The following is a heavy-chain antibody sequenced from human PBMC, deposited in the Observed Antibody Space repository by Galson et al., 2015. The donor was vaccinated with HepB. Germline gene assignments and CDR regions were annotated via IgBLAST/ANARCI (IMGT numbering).Heavy chain of an antibody. V-gene: IGHV3-7*01. J-gene: IGHJ6*02. Sequence: SLRLSCAASTFTFSSYWMTWVRQAPGKGLEWVANINQDGNERYYADSVKGRFTIFRDNAKNSLYLQMNSLRAEDTAVYYCAKDTSSYYYDGMDVWGQGTMVTVSS. CDR1: TFTFSSYW. CDR3: AKDTSSYYYDGMDV. D-gene: IGHD2-2*01. CDR2: INQDGNER.